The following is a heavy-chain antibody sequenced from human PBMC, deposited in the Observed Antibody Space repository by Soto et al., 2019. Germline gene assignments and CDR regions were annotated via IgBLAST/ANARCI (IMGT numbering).Heavy chain of an antibody. D-gene: IGHD3-3*01. J-gene: IGHJ4*02. Sequence: EVQLLESGGGLVQPGGSLRLSCAASGFIFSNYVMSWVRQAPGKGLKWVSGISGRGLSTYYGGSVKGRFPISRDNSKNTPSLPMNRPSADATGVIPFATDSWRVAGTFDFWGQGTLGNVSS. CDR2: ISGRGLST. CDR1: GFIFSNYV. CDR3: ATDSWRVAGTFDF. V-gene: IGHV3-23*01.